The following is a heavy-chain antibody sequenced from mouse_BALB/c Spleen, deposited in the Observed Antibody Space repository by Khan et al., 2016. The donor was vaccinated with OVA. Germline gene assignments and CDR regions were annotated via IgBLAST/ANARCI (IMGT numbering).Heavy chain of an antibody. CDR2: INPSNDYT. Sequence: QVQLQQSGAELARPGVSVKMSCKASGYTFTSYTMHWVKQRPGQGLEWIGYINPSNDYTNYNQKFKDKAKLTAEKSSSTAYMQLSSLTSEDSAVYYGTREGPCYGNYGAGFAYWGQGTLVTVSA. CDR3: TREGPCYGNYGAGFAY. V-gene: IGHV1-4*01. D-gene: IGHD2-10*01. J-gene: IGHJ3*01. CDR1: GYTFTSYT.